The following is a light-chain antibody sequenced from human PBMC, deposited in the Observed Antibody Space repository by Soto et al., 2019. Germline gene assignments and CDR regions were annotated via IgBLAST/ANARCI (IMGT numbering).Light chain of an antibody. J-gene: IGKJ1*01. Sequence: DIQMTQSPSSLSASVGDRVTITCQASQDISNYLNWYQQKPGKAPNLLIYAASGLQTGVPSRFSGSGSGTDFTLSISSLQREDFATYYCQQSYITPPGTFGQGTKVDIK. CDR3: QQSYITPPGT. V-gene: IGKV1-39*01. CDR2: AAS. CDR1: QDISNY.